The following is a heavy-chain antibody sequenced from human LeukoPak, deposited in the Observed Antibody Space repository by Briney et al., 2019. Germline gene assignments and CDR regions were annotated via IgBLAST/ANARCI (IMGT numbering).Heavy chain of an antibody. Sequence: GGSLRLSCVASGFTFSSYWMHWVRLAPGKGLVWVSRINSDGSGTSYAVSVRGRFTISRDNAQNSLFLQMNSLRAEDTAVYYCARGGAARPDYWGQGTMVTVSS. V-gene: IGHV3-74*01. CDR1: GFTFSSYW. D-gene: IGHD6-6*01. J-gene: IGHJ4*02. CDR3: ARGGAARPDY. CDR2: INSDGSGT.